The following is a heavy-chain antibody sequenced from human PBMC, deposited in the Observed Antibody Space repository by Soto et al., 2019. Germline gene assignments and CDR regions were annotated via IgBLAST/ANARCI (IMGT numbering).Heavy chain of an antibody. CDR3: ARDKAGNPYYYYGMDV. CDR2: ISSSSSYI. Sequence: GGSLRLSRAASGLTFSSYSMNWVRQAPGKELEWVSSISSSSSYIYYADSVKGRFTISRDNAKNSLYLQMNSLRAEDTAVYYCARDKAGNPYYYYGMDVWGQGTTVTVSS. D-gene: IGHD3-10*01. CDR1: GLTFSSYS. J-gene: IGHJ6*02. V-gene: IGHV3-21*01.